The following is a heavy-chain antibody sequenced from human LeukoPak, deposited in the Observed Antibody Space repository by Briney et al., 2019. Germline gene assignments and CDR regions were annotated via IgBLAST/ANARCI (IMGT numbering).Heavy chain of an antibody. J-gene: IGHJ4*02. D-gene: IGHD4-17*01. CDR1: GFTFSSYA. CDR3: AKGDYYGDYPGDY. Sequence: GGSLRLSCAASGFTFSSYAMSWVRQAPGKGLEWVSAISGSGGSTYYADSVKGRFTISRDNSKNPLHLQMNSLRAEDTAVYYCAKGDYYGDYPGDYWGQGTLVTVSS. V-gene: IGHV3-23*01. CDR2: ISGSGGST.